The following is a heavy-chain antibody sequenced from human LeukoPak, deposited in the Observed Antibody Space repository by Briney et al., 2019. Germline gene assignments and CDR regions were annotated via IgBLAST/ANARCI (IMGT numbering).Heavy chain of an antibody. CDR2: IYYSGST. Sequence: SETLSLTCTVSGGSISSGGYYWSWIRQHPGKGLEWIGYIYYSGSTYYNPSLKSRVTISVDTSKNQFSLKLSSVTAADTAVYYCARGLLGYYYYYMDVWGRGTTVTVSS. J-gene: IGHJ6*03. CDR3: ARGLLGYYYYYMDV. V-gene: IGHV4-31*03. CDR1: GGSISSGGYY. D-gene: IGHD3-16*01.